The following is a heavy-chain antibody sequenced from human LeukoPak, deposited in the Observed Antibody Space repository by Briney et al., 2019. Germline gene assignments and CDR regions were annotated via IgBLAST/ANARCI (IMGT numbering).Heavy chain of an antibody. J-gene: IGHJ5*02. CDR3: ASPGIAAREYSWFDP. CDR1: GFTFSSFW. Sequence: GGSLRLSCAASGFTFSSFWMHWVRQAPGKGLVWVSRINSDGSSTTYADSVKGRFTISRDNAKNTLYLQMNSLRAEDTAVYYCASPGIAAREYSWFDPWGQGTLVTVSS. D-gene: IGHD6-6*01. V-gene: IGHV3-74*01. CDR2: INSDGSST.